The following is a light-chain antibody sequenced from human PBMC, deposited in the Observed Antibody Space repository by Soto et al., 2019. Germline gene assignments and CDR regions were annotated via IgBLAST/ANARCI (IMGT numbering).Light chain of an antibody. CDR1: KLGGRF. V-gene: IGLV3-1*01. CDR3: QAWDSSTAV. Sequence: SYELTQPPSVSVSPGQTASITCSGDKLGGRFVCWYQQKPGQSPVLVMYEDTKRPSGIPERFSGSNSGNTAILTISGTPAMDEADYYCQAWDSSTAVFGTGTKLTVL. J-gene: IGLJ1*01. CDR2: EDT.